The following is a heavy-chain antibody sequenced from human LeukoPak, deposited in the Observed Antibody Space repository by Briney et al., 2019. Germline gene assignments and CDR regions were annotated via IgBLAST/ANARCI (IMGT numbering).Heavy chain of an antibody. CDR2: IDPSDSYT. V-gene: IGHV5-10-1*01. Sequence: GASLKISCKGSGYSFTSYWISWVRQMPGKGLEWMGRIDPSDSYTNYSPSFQGHVTISADKSISTAYLQWSSLKASDTAMYYCARLDTAMVNWFDPWGQGTLVTVSS. CDR3: ARLDTAMVNWFDP. CDR1: GYSFTSYW. J-gene: IGHJ5*02. D-gene: IGHD5-18*01.